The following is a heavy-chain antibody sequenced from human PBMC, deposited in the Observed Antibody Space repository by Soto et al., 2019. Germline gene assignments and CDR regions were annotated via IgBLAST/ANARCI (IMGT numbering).Heavy chain of an antibody. Sequence: PGWSLRLSCTASGFSFRNYAMTWVRQSPGKGLEWVSTISDVGGATYSADSVKGRLTISRDDSKNTLFLQMDNLRAEDTAVYFWVKGSRPIQKVSGLVEGRYWGQGDSVTVSS. CDR1: GFSFRNYA. D-gene: IGHD5-12*01. CDR2: ISDVGGAT. V-gene: IGHV3-23*01. J-gene: IGHJ4*01. CDR3: VKGSRPIQKVSGLVEGRY.